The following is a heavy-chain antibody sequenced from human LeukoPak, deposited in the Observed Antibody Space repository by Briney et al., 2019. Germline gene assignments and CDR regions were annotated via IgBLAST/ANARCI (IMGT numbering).Heavy chain of an antibody. CDR2: ISSRNTYI. J-gene: IGHJ4*02. Sequence: GGSLRLSCAASGFTFSRFTMNWVHQAPGKGLEWVSSISSRNTYIYYADSVKGRFTISRDNGKNSFYLQMHSLRAEDTAVYYCARGMYCSTTSCYLPDSWGQGTLVTVSS. CDR1: GFTFSRFT. V-gene: IGHV3-21*01. D-gene: IGHD2-2*01. CDR3: ARGMYCSTTSCYLPDS.